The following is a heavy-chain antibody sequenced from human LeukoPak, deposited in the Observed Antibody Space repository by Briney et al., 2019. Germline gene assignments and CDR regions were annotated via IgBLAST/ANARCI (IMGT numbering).Heavy chain of an antibody. J-gene: IGHJ5*02. CDR2: ISWDGGST. V-gene: IGHV3-43*01. D-gene: IGHD3-16*01. Sequence: GGSLRLSCAASGFTFDDYTMHWVRQAPGKGLEWVSLISWDGGSTYYADSVKGRFTISRDNSKNSLYLQMKSLRTEDTALYYCAKDRGENWFDPWGQGTLVTVSS. CDR1: GFTFDDYT. CDR3: AKDRGENWFDP.